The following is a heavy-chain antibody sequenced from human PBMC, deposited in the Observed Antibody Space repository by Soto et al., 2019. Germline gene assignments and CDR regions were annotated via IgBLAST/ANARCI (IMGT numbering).Heavy chain of an antibody. J-gene: IGHJ6*03. CDR1: GYTFTSYY. Sequence: ASVKVSCKASGYTFTSYYMHWVRQAPGQGLEWMGIINPSGGSTSYAQKFQGRVTMTRDTSTSTVYMELSSLRSEDTAVYYCATSAQTIWSGYYTNYYYNMDVWGKGTTVTVSS. CDR2: INPSGGST. V-gene: IGHV1-46*03. D-gene: IGHD3-3*01. CDR3: ATSAQTIWSGYYTNYYYNMDV.